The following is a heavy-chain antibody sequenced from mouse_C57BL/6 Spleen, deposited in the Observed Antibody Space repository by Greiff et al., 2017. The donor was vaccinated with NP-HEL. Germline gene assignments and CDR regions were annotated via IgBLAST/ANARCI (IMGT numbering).Heavy chain of an antibody. CDR1: GYSITSGYY. CDR3: ARDPAYYSNYVNAMDY. D-gene: IGHD2-5*01. J-gene: IGHJ4*01. CDR2: ISYDGSN. V-gene: IGHV3-6*01. Sequence: VQLQQSGPGLVKPSQSLSLTCSVTGYSITSGYYWNWIRQFPGNKLEWMGYISYDGSNNYNPSLKNRISITRDTSKNQFFLKLNSVTTEDTATYYCARDPAYYSNYVNAMDYWGQGTSVTVSS.